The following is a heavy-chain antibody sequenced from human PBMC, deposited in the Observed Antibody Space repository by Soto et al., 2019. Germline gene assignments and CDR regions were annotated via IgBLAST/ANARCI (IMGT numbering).Heavy chain of an antibody. CDR1: GGTFSSYT. CDR2: IIPILGIA. CDR3: ARDSGSYNTNFDY. V-gene: IGHV1-69*08. D-gene: IGHD1-26*01. J-gene: IGHJ4*02. Sequence: QVQLVQSGAEVKKPGSSVKVSCKASGGTFSSYTISWVRQAPGQGLEWMGRIIPILGIANYAQKFQGRVTITADKSTSTAYMELSSLRSEDTAVYYCARDSGSYNTNFDYWGQGTLVTVSS.